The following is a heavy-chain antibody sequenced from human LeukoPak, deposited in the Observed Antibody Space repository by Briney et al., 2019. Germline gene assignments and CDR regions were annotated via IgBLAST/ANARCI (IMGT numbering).Heavy chain of an antibody. CDR2: IYYSGRT. CDR1: GASISSGDYY. V-gene: IGHV4-30-4*01. CDR3: ARTIIMVREFPEIYFDY. J-gene: IGHJ4*02. D-gene: IGHD3-10*01. Sequence: PSQTLSLTCTVSGASISSGDYYWSWLRQPPGKGLEWIGYIYYSGRTYFNPALKSRVTMSVDTSENQFSLKLSSVTAADTAVYYCARTIIMVREFPEIYFDYWGQGTLVTVSS.